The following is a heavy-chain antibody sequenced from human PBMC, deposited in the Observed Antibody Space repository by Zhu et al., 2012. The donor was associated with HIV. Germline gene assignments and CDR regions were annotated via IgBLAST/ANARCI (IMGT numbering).Heavy chain of an antibody. V-gene: IGHV4-39*01. CDR1: GGSISSTSYY. J-gene: IGHJ5*02. CDR3: ARHVQGGXVAGNRFDP. CDR2: IHYSGST. D-gene: IGHD6-19*01. Sequence: QVQLQESGPGLVKPSETLSLTCTVSGGSISSTSYYWGWIRQPPGKGLEWIGSIHYSGSTYDSPSLKSRVTISVDTSKNQFSLKLSSVTAADTAVYYCARHVQGGXVAGNRFDPGPGNSGHRSPQ.